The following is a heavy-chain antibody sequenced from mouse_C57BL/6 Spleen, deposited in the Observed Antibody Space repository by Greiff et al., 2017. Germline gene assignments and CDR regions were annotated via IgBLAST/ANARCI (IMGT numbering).Heavy chain of an antibody. V-gene: IGHV2-2*01. CDR2: IWSGGIT. CDR1: GFSLTSYG. Sequence: VQLQQSGPGLVQPSQSLSITCTVSGFSLTSYGVHWVRQSPGKGLEWLGVIWSGGITDYNAAFISRLSISKDNSKSQVFFKMNSLQAYDTAIYYCATSYYSNDLAYWGQGTLVTVSA. J-gene: IGHJ3*01. CDR3: ATSYYSNDLAY. D-gene: IGHD2-5*01.